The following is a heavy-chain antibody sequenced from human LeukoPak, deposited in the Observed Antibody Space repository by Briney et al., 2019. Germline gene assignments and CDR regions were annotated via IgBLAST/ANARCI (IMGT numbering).Heavy chain of an antibody. J-gene: IGHJ4*02. Sequence: PSETLSLTCAVSGYSISSRYYWGWIRQPPGKGLEWIGSIYHSGSTYYNPSLKSRVTISVDTSKNQFSLKLSSVTAADTAVYYCARGGDGWFGELLTYWGQGTLVTVSS. CDR2: IYHSGST. CDR1: GYSISSRYY. V-gene: IGHV4-38-2*01. CDR3: ARGGDGWFGELLTY. D-gene: IGHD3-10*01.